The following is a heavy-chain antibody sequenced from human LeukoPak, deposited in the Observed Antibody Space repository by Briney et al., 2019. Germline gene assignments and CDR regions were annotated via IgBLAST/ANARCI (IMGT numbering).Heavy chain of an antibody. CDR3: ARLLVLRGYFDY. Sequence: ASVKVSYKASGYTFTSYYMHWVRQAPGQGLEWMGIINPSGGSTSYAQKFQGRVTMTRDTSTSTVYMELSSLRSEDTAVYYCARLLVLRGYFDYWGQGTLVTVSS. D-gene: IGHD4/OR15-4a*01. V-gene: IGHV1-46*01. CDR1: GYTFTSYY. J-gene: IGHJ4*02. CDR2: INPSGGST.